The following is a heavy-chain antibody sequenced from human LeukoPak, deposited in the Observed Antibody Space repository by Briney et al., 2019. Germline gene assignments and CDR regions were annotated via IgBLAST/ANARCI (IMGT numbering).Heavy chain of an antibody. V-gene: IGHV3-9*01. D-gene: IGHD3-22*01. CDR2: ISWNSDNI. J-gene: IGHJ4*02. Sequence: GGSLRLSCAASGFTFDDYAMHWVRQAPGKGLEWVSGISWNSDNIGYADSVKGRFTISRDNAKNSLYLQMNSLRAEDTALYYCAKDAYRGGVVVVITLPDYWGQGTLVTVSS. CDR3: AKDAYRGGVVVVITLPDY. CDR1: GFTFDDYA.